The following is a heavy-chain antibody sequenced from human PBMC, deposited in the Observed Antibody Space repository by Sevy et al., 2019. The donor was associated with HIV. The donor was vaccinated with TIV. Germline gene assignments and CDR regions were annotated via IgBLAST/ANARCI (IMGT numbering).Heavy chain of an antibody. D-gene: IGHD3-9*01. V-gene: IGHV1-2*06. CDR1: GYTFTGFH. CDR3: VRGRNTGSYPY. J-gene: IGHJ4*02. CDR2: INPNSGAT. Sequence: ASVKVSCKASGYTFTGFHMHWVRQAPGQGFEWTGRINPNSGATNCAQKFQGRVTMTSDTSINATYMELSGLRSDDTAVYYCVRGRNTGSYPYWGQGALVTVSS.